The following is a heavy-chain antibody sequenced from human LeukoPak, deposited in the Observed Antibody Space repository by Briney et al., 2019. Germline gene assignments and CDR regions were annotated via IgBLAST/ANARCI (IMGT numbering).Heavy chain of an antibody. CDR3: ARSPYDSSGYHLSHYFDY. CDR1: GFTFTSSA. J-gene: IGHJ4*02. Sequence: SVKVSCKASGFTFTSSAMQWVRQARGQRLEWIGWIVVGSGNTKYAQKLQERVTITRDMSTSTAYMELSSLRSEDTAVYYCARSPYDSSGYHLSHYFDYWGQGTLVTVSS. D-gene: IGHD3-22*01. V-gene: IGHV1-58*02. CDR2: IVVGSGNT.